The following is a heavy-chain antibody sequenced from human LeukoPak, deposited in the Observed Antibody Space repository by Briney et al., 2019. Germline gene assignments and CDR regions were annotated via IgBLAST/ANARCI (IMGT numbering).Heavy chain of an antibody. CDR2: IWYDGSNK. CDR3: ARGLRFLEWLPADYYYYYGMDV. D-gene: IGHD3-3*01. V-gene: IGHV3-33*08. Sequence: GGSLRLSCAASGFTFSNAWMSWVRQAPGKGLEWVAVIWYDGSNKYYADSVKGRFTISRDNSKNTLYLQMNSLRAEDTAVYYCARGLRFLEWLPADYYYYYGMDVWGQGTTVTVSS. J-gene: IGHJ6*02. CDR1: GFTFSNAW.